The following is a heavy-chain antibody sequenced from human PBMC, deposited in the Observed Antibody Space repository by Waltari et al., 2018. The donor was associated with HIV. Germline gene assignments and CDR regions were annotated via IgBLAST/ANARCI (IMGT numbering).Heavy chain of an antibody. D-gene: IGHD3-22*01. CDR2: TYESGST. Sequence: QVHLQESGPGLVKPSETLSLTCTVSGGSISPFYWSWIRQSPGEGLEWIGYTYESGSTSYNPSLKSRATISVDTSKNQFSLRLHSVTAADTAVYFCARTSYYYDDSGYYRLYYFDYWGQGTLVTVSS. J-gene: IGHJ4*02. V-gene: IGHV4-59*01. CDR3: ARTSYYYDDSGYYRLYYFDY. CDR1: GGSISPFY.